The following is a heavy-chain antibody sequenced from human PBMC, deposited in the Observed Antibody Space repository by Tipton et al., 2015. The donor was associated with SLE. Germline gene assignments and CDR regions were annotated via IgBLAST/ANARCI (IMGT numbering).Heavy chain of an antibody. J-gene: IGHJ6*02. Sequence: LRLSCTVSGGSLSSYYWSWIRQSPEKGLEWIGYLSYSGSTNYNPSLESRVTISVDTSKNQFSLKLSSVTAADTAVYYCARHVGVAYYYAMDVWGQGTTVVISS. CDR3: ARHVGVAYYYAMDV. D-gene: IGHD2-15*01. CDR1: GGSLSSYY. V-gene: IGHV4-59*08. CDR2: LSYSGST.